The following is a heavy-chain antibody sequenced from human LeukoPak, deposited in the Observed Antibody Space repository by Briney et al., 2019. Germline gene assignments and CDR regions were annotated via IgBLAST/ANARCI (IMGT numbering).Heavy chain of an antibody. CDR1: GYTFTGYY. V-gene: IGHV1-2*02. CDR3: ARGEYYDRSAYCFD. CDR2: INPNSGGT. J-gene: IGHJ4*02. Sequence: GASVKVSCKASGYTFTGYYMHWERQAPGQGLEWMGWINPNSGGTNYVQRFQGRVTMTRDTSISTAYMELSRLRSDDTAVYYCARGEYYDRSAYCFDWGQGTLVTVSS. D-gene: IGHD3-22*01.